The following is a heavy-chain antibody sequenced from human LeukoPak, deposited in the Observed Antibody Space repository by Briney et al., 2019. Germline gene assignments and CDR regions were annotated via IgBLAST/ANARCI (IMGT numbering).Heavy chain of an antibody. D-gene: IGHD3-9*01. Sequence: PGGSLRLSCAASGFTFSSYAMHWVRQAPGKGLEYVSAISSNGGSTYYANSVKGRFTISRDNSKNTLYLQMGSLRAEGMAVYYCARDRDILTGYYPGGAFDIWGQGTMVTVSS. CDR1: GFTFSSYA. J-gene: IGHJ3*02. CDR2: ISSNGGST. V-gene: IGHV3-64*01. CDR3: ARDRDILTGYYPGGAFDI.